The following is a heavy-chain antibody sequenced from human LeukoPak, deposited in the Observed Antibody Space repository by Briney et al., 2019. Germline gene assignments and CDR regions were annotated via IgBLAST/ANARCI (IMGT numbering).Heavy chain of an antibody. V-gene: IGHV1-2*02. Sequence: ASVKVSCKSSGYTLSVYDIHWVRQAPGQGLEWMGWINPNSGGTNYAQEFQGRVTMTRATSISTAYMELSRLRSDDTAVYYCATVGFRDNFDYWGQGTLVTVSS. CDR2: INPNSGGT. D-gene: IGHD3-10*01. CDR3: ATVGFRDNFDY. CDR1: GYTLSVYD. J-gene: IGHJ4*02.